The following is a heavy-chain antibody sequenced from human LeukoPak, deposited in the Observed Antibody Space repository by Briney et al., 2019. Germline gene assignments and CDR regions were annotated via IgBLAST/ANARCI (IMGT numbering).Heavy chain of an antibody. CDR3: ARGGDYYDILTGSLDY. Sequence: GGSLRLSCAASGSTFSDYYMSWIRQAPGKGLEWVSYISSSGSTIYYADSVKGRFTISRDNAKNSLYLQMNSLRTEDTAVYYCARGGDYYDILTGSLDYWGQGTLVTVSS. J-gene: IGHJ4*02. V-gene: IGHV3-11*01. D-gene: IGHD3-9*01. CDR2: ISSSGSTI. CDR1: GSTFSDYY.